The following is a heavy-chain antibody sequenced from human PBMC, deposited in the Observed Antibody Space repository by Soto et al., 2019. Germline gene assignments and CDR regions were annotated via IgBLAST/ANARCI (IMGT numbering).Heavy chain of an antibody. D-gene: IGHD2-8*02. CDR3: ASALYCSGGVCYAFDV. CDR1: GFSLSTSGVG. J-gene: IGHJ3*01. V-gene: IGHV2-5*02. CDR2: IYWDDDK. Sequence: QITLKESGPTLVKPTQTLTLTCTFSGFSLSTSGVGVGWIRQPPAKALEWLALIYWDDDKRYSPSLKSRLTITKDTSKNQVVLTMTNMDPVDTGTYYCASALYCSGGVCYAFDVWGQGTMVTVSS.